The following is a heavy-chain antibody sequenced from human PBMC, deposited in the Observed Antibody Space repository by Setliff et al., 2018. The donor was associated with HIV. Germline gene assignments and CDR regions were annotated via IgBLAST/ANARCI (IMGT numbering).Heavy chain of an antibody. Sequence: SETLSLTCVVYGGSFSDYYWSWIRQPPGKGLEWIGEINHSGNTTYNPSLKSRVTMSVDTTKNQFSLKLNTVTAAGTATYYCLLDVPLILRTSPPLWGQGTPVTVSS. CDR1: GGSFSDYY. J-gene: IGHJ4*02. V-gene: IGHV4-34*01. CDR3: LLDVPLILRTSPPL. D-gene: IGHD1-7*01. CDR2: INHSGNT.